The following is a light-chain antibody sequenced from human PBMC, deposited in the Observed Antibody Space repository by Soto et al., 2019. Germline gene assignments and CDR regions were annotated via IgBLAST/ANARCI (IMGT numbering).Light chain of an antibody. J-gene: IGLJ1*01. CDR2: RTN. Sequence: QSVLTQPPSASGTPGQRVSISCSGSSSNIGTNFVYWYQQLPGTAPKLLIYRTNQRPSGVPDRFSGSKSGTSASLAISGLRSEDEADYYCAVWDDRLSGPLFRFGTGTKLTVL. CDR3: AVWDDRLSGPLFR. CDR1: SSNIGTNF. V-gene: IGLV1-47*01.